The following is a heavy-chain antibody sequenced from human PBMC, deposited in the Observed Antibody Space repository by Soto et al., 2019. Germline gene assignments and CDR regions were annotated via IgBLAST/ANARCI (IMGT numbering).Heavy chain of an antibody. J-gene: IGHJ4*02. V-gene: IGHV1-2*02. Sequence: ASVKVSCKASGYTFTGYYMHWVRQAPGQGLEWMGWINPNSGGTNYAQKFQGRVTITADESTSTAYMELSSLRSEDTAVYYCARDAGMTTGFDYWGQGTLVTVSS. D-gene: IGHD4-4*01. CDR3: ARDAGMTTGFDY. CDR2: INPNSGGT. CDR1: GYTFTGYY.